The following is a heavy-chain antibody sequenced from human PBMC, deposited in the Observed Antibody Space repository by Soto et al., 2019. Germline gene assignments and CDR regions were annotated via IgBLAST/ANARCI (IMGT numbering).Heavy chain of an antibody. V-gene: IGHV1-18*01. CDR2: ISAYNGNT. J-gene: IGHJ4*02. D-gene: IGHD3-3*01. Sequence: ASVKVSCKASGYTFTGYGVTWGRQAPGQGLEWMGWISAYNGNTNYAQKLQGRVTMTTDTSTSTAYMELRSLRSDDTAVYYCARIRITIFGVVSDYWGQGTLVTVSS. CDR1: GYTFTGYG. CDR3: ARIRITIFGVVSDY.